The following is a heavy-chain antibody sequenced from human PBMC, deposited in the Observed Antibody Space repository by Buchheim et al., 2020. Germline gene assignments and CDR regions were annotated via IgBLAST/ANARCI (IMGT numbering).Heavy chain of an antibody. CDR1: GFTFSSYA. CDR3: AKLFRADPIDI. Sequence: EVQLLESGGGLVQPGGSLRLSCAASGFTFSSYAMSWVRQAPGEGLEWVSTISNSGGSTYHADSVRGRFTISRDNSKNTLYLPMNSLRAEDTAIFYCAKLFRADPIDIWGQGT. V-gene: IGHV3-23*01. CDR2: ISNSGGST. J-gene: IGHJ3*02.